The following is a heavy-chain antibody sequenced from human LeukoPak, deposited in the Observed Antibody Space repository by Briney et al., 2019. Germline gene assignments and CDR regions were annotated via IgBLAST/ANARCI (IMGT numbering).Heavy chain of an antibody. Sequence: GGSLRLSCVASGFTFSNYGMHWVRQGPGKGLEWVAFIRYDGSNKYYADSVKGRFTISRDNAKNSLYLQMNSLRAEDTAVYYCARDQGIAVAGTVDYWGQGTLVTVSS. CDR3: ARDQGIAVAGTVDY. CDR2: IRYDGSNK. D-gene: IGHD6-19*01. V-gene: IGHV3-30*02. CDR1: GFTFSNYG. J-gene: IGHJ4*02.